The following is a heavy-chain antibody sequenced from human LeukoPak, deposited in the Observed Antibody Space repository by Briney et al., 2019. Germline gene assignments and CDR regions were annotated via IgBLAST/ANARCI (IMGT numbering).Heavy chain of an antibody. V-gene: IGHV3-9*01. CDR3: ARTVIGSSSSSDY. J-gene: IGHJ4*02. D-gene: IGHD6-6*01. CDR1: GFTFSSYG. CDR2: ISSNSENR. Sequence: PGGSLRLSCAASGFTFSSYGMHWVRQAPGKGLEWVSGISSNSENRGYAESVKGRFTISRDDAKNSLFLQMNSLRAEDTAVYYCARTVIGSSSSSDYWGQGTLVTVSS.